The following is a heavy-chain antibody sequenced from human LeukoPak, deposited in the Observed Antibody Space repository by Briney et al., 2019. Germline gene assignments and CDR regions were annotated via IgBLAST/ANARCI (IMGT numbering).Heavy chain of an antibody. CDR3: ARDLLRAAATGCP. J-gene: IGHJ5*02. V-gene: IGHV3-21*01. D-gene: IGHD2-15*01. CDR1: GFTFSSYS. CDR2: ISSSSSYI. Sequence: GRSLRLSCAASGFTFSSYSMNWVRQAPGKGLEWVSSISSSSSYIYYADSVKGRFTISRDNAKNSLYLQMNSLRAEDTAVYYCARDLLRAAATGCPWGQGTLVTVSS.